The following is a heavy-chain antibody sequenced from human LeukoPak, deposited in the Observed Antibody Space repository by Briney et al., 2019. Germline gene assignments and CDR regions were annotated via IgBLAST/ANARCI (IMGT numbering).Heavy chain of an antibody. CDR2: ISGSDDSK. Sequence: GESLTPSCVSSGLTFRRYAVSWVRQARGRGLVCFSAISGSDDSKYYADSVKGGFTISRDNSKNTVYLQMNSLRAEDTAVYYCAKLRSGGAAAGNYWGQGTLVTVSS. CDR1: GLTFRRYA. J-gene: IGHJ4*02. D-gene: IGHD6-13*01. V-gene: IGHV3-23*01. CDR3: AKLRSGGAAAGNY.